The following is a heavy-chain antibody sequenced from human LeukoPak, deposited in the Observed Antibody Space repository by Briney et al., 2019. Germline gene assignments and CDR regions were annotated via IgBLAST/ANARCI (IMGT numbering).Heavy chain of an antibody. J-gene: IGHJ6*02. Sequence: SETLSLTCTVSGGSISSYYWSWIRQPPGKGLEWIGYIYYSGSTIYNPSLKSRVTISVDTSKNQFSLKLSSVTAADTAVYYCAGLRVVAADYYYYGMDVWGQGTTVTVSS. CDR3: AGLRVVAADYYYYGMDV. CDR2: IYYSGST. D-gene: IGHD2-15*01. CDR1: GGSISSYY. V-gene: IGHV4-59*08.